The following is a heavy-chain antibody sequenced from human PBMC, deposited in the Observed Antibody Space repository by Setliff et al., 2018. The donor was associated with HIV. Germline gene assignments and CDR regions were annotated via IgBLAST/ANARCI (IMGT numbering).Heavy chain of an antibody. D-gene: IGHD3-9*01. V-gene: IGHV3-9*01. CDR1: GFNFKDFA. Sequence: SLKISCAASGFNFKDFAMRWVRQAPGKGLEWVSGLSWNSASIDYADSVKGRFTISRDNTRNFVYLQMNSLRVEDTALYYCVKGYDVLTGNPDSWGQGTLVPVSS. J-gene: IGHJ4*02. CDR3: VKGYDVLTGNPDS. CDR2: LSWNSASI.